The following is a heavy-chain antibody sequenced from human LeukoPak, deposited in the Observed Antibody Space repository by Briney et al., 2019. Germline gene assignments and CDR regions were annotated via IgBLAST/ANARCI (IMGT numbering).Heavy chain of an antibody. CDR1: GYTFTSYD. D-gene: IGHD2-2*02. CDR3: ARQGSARYCSSTSCYNGGYYYYGMDV. Sequence: ASVKVSCKASGYTFTSYDINWVRQAPGQGLEWMGIINPSGGSTSYAQKFQGRVTMTRDTSTSTVYMELSSLRSEDTAVYYCARQGSARYCSSTSCYNGGYYYYGMDVWGQGTTVTVSS. V-gene: IGHV1-46*01. CDR2: INPSGGST. J-gene: IGHJ6*02.